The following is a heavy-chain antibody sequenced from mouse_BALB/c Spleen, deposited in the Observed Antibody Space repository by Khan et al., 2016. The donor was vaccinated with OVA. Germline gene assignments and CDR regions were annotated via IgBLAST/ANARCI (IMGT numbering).Heavy chain of an antibody. CDR3: ARHNYGPFAY. J-gene: IGHJ3*01. CDR2: INSDGDYT. V-gene: IGHV5-9-3*01. CDR1: GFTFSTFA. Sequence: EVELVESGGGLVKPGGSLKLSCIASGFTFSTFAMSWVHQTPEKRLEWVATINSDGDYTYYPDSVKGRFTISRDSAKNTLSLQMSSLRSEDTAMYYCARHNYGPFAYWGQGTLVTVSA. D-gene: IGHD1-1*01.